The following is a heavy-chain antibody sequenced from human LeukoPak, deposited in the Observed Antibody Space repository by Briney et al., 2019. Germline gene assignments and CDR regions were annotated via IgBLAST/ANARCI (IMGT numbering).Heavy chain of an antibody. CDR3: ARGGPDDYGDRTNDAFDI. Sequence: SETLSHTCAVYGGSFSGYYWSWIRQTPGRGLHWIGEINHRGSTNYSPSLKSRVTISVDTSKKQFSLKLSSVTAADTAVYYCARGGPDDYGDRTNDAFDIWGQGTMVTVSS. CDR2: INHRGST. D-gene: IGHD4-17*01. CDR1: GGSFSGYY. J-gene: IGHJ3*02. V-gene: IGHV4-34*01.